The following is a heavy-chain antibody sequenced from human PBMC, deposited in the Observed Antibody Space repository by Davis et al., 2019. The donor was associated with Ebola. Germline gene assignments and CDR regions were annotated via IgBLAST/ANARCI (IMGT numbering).Heavy chain of an antibody. CDR1: GFTFSTYA. CDR3: ARGDGYNFFCH. CDR2: IKSDGST. J-gene: IGHJ1*01. V-gene: IGHV3-74*01. D-gene: IGHD5-24*01. Sequence: HTGGSLRLSCVVSGFTFSTYAMSWVRQAPGKGLVWVSRIKSDGSTIYADSVKGRFTISRDNAKNSLYLQMNSLRAEDTAVYYCARGDGYNFFCHWGQGTLVTVSS.